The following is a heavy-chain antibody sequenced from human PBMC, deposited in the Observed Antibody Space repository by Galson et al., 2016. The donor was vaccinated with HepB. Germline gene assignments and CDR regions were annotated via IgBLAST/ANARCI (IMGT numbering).Heavy chain of an antibody. J-gene: IGHJ4*02. CDR3: ARDVFPSIPMVREFDY. CDR1: GYTFTNFG. D-gene: IGHD3-10*01. V-gene: IGHV1-18*01. Sequence: SVKVSCKASGYTFTNFGISWVRQAAGQGLEWLGWISAYSGNTNYAQGLQDRVTMTTDTSTTTAYMKLRSLRSDDTAVYYCARDVFPSIPMVREFDYWGQGTLVTVSS. CDR2: ISAYSGNT.